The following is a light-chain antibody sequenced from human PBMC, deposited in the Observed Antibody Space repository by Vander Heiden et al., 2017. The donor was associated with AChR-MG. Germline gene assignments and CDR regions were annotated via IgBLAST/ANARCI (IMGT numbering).Light chain of an antibody. CDR3: MQTLQSPFT. CDR2: LAS. CDR1: QSLLHSNGYKY. Sequence: IVLTQSPLSLPVTPGEPASISCRSSQSLLHSNGYKYLDWYVQRPGQSPQLLMFLASNRAAGAPERFTASGTGTDFTLKISRVEADDVGVYFCMQTLQSPFTFGPGTKVD. J-gene: IGKJ3*01. V-gene: IGKV2-28*01.